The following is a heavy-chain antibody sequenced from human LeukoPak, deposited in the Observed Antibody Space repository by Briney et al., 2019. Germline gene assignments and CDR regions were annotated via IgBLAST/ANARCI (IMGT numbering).Heavy chain of an antibody. Sequence: PSETLSLTCAVYGGSFSGYYWSWIRQPPGKGLEWIGEINHSGSTNYNPSPKSRVTISVDTSKNQYSLKLSSVTAADTAVYYCARRYYDFWSGYYTWGQGTLVTVSS. D-gene: IGHD3-3*01. J-gene: IGHJ4*02. CDR1: GGSFSGYY. CDR2: INHSGST. CDR3: ARRYYDFWSGYYT. V-gene: IGHV4-34*01.